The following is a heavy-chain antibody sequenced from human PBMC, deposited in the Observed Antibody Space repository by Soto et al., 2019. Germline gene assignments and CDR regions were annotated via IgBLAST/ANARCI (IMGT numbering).Heavy chain of an antibody. J-gene: IGHJ4*02. Sequence: SETLSLTCAVYGGSFSGYYWSWIRQPPGKGLEWIGEINHSGSTNYNPSLKSRVTISVDTSKNQFSLKLSSVTAADTAVYYCARRDGYIWGSYRMDFGYWGQGTLVTVSS. CDR2: INHSGST. D-gene: IGHD3-16*02. CDR1: GGSFSGYY. CDR3: ARRDGYIWGSYRMDFGY. V-gene: IGHV4-34*01.